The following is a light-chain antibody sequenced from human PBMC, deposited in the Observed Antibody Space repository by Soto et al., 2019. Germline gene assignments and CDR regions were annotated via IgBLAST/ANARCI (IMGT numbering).Light chain of an antibody. CDR3: QQYHRYPIT. CDR1: QSISSW. Sequence: DIQMTQFPSTLSASVGDRVTITCRARQSISSWLAWYLKKPGKAPRLLIYEASSLKSGVPSRFSGSGSGTEFTLTISGLQPDDFATYYCQQYHRYPITFGQGTKVDIK. V-gene: IGKV1-5*03. CDR2: EAS. J-gene: IGKJ1*01.